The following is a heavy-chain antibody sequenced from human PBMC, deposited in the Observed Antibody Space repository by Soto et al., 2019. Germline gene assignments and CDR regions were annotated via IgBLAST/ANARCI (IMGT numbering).Heavy chain of an antibody. CDR3: ATLATSGYYFDY. CDR1: ANSLTSSW. CDR2: IYPGDSDT. J-gene: IGHJ4*02. V-gene: IGHV5-51*01. D-gene: IGHD3-22*01. Sequence: EVQLVQSGAEVKMPGQSLKISCKASANSLTSSWIGWVRQMPGKGLEWMGIIYPGDSDTKYSPSFQGQVTISADKSISTAYLQWSSLKASDSAIYYCATLATSGYYFDYWAQGTLVTVSS.